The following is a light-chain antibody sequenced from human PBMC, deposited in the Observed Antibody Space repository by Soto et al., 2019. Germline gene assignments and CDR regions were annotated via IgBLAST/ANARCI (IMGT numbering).Light chain of an antibody. CDR1: QSVSSN. Sequence: EVVMTQSPATLSVSPGERATLSCRASQSVSSNLAWYQQKPGQAPRLLIYGASTGATGIPARFSGSGSGTEFTLTISSLQSEDFAVYYCQQYNTWPPAFGQGTKVEIK. J-gene: IGKJ1*01. V-gene: IGKV3-15*01. CDR2: GAS. CDR3: QQYNTWPPA.